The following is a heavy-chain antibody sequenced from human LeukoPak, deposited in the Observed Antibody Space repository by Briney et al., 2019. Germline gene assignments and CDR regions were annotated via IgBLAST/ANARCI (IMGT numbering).Heavy chain of an antibody. CDR1: GLPVTGNY. D-gene: IGHD1-26*01. V-gene: IGHV3-53*01. CDR3: AIAQSWDELFDS. CDR2: ISINTDT. J-gene: IGHJ4*02. Sequence: GGSLRLSCAASGLPVTGNYMSWVRQPPGKGLEWVSFISINTDTFYADSVRGRFTISRDSSENTLFLQMNSLRDEDSAVYYCAIAQSWDELFDSWGQGTLVTVSS.